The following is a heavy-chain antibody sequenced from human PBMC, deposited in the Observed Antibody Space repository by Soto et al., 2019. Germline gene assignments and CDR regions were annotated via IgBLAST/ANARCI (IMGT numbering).Heavy chain of an antibody. CDR1: GFTFSSYA. J-gene: IGHJ6*02. CDR3: ANSHCSGGSCSIKSGYYGMDV. Sequence: GGSLRLSCAASGFTFSSYAMSWVRQAPGKGLEWVSAISGSGGSTYYADSVKGRFTISRDNSKNTLYLQMNSLRAEDTAVYYCANSHCSGGSCSIKSGYYGMDVWGQGTTVTVSS. D-gene: IGHD2-15*01. V-gene: IGHV3-23*01. CDR2: ISGSGGST.